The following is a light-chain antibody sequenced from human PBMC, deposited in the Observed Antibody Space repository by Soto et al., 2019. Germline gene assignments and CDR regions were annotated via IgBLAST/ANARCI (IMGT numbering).Light chain of an antibody. CDR1: QSVSNNF. CDR2: DAS. Sequence: DIVLTQAPGTLSLYPGERATLSCRASQSVSNNFLAWYQQKPGQAPRLLISDASSRATGIPDRFSGSGSGADFTLTISRLEPEDFAVYYCQQYGSLPYTFGQGAKLDIK. CDR3: QQYGSLPYT. V-gene: IGKV3-20*01. J-gene: IGKJ2*01.